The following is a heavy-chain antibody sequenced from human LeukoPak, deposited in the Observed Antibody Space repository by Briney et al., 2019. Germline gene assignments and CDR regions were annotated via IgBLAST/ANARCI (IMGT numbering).Heavy chain of an antibody. Sequence: SETLSLTCTVSGGSTSNYFRRGICQPAGRGLEWIGHIYTSGTTHYNPPLKNRVTISLDTSKSQFSLQLNSVTAADSAVYYCASAEGSSSVAYTLDYWGQGILVTVSS. D-gene: IGHD3-16*01. CDR3: ASAEGSSSVAYTLDY. CDR1: GGSTSNYF. CDR2: IYTSGTT. V-gene: IGHV4-4*07. J-gene: IGHJ4*02.